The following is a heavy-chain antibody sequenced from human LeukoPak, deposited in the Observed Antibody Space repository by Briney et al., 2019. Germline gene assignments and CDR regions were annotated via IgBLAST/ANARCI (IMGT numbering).Heavy chain of an antibody. CDR3: AKDPFSRRCSWFDP. D-gene: IGHD2-2*01. J-gene: IGHJ5*02. Sequence: GGSLRLSCAASGFTFSSYAMSWVRQAPGRGLEWVSAISGSGGSTYYADSVKGRFTISRDNSKNTLYLQMNSLRAEDTAVYYCAKDPFSRRCSWFDPWGQGTLVTVSS. V-gene: IGHV3-23*01. CDR1: GFTFSSYA. CDR2: ISGSGGST.